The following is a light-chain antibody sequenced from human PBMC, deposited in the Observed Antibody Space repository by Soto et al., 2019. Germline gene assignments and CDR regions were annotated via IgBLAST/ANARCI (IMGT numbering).Light chain of an antibody. CDR1: SSDVGGYNY. J-gene: IGLJ1*01. V-gene: IGLV2-8*01. CDR2: EVS. Sequence: QSALTQPPSASGSPGQSVTISCTGTSSDVGGYNYVSWYQQHPGKAPKLMINEVSKRPSGVPDRFSGSKSGNTASLTVSGLQAEDEDDYHCSSYADGNIYVFGSGTKLTVL. CDR3: SSYADGNIYV.